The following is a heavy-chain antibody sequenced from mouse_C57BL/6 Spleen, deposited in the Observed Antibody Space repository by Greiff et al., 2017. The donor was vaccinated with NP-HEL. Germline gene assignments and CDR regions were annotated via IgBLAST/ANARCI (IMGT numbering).Heavy chain of an antibody. Sequence: QVQLQQPGAELVRPGTSVKLSCKASGYTFTSYWMHWVKQRPGQGLEWIGVIDPSDSYTNYNQKFKGKATLTVDTSSSTAYMQLSSLTSEDSAVYYCARSGYSNGYFDVWGTGTTVTVSS. J-gene: IGHJ1*03. CDR3: ARSGYSNGYFDV. CDR1: GYTFTSYW. CDR2: IDPSDSYT. D-gene: IGHD2-5*01. V-gene: IGHV1-59*01.